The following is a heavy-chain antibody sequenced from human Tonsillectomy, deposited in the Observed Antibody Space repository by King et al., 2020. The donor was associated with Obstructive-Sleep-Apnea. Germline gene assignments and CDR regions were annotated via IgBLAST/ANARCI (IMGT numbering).Heavy chain of an antibody. Sequence: QVQLQESGPVLVKPSDTLSLTCTVSGGSVCSGGWIRQPPGKGLEWIGTIYYSGRAYYNPSLDSRVNMSLDTAKKQFSLKRNSVTAADTAVYYSAREGAPGTNCFDPWGQGTLVTVSS. CDR1: GGSVCS. D-gene: IGHD1-26*01. J-gene: IGHJ5*02. CDR3: AREGAPGTNCFDP. CDR2: IYYSGRA. V-gene: IGHV4-39*07.